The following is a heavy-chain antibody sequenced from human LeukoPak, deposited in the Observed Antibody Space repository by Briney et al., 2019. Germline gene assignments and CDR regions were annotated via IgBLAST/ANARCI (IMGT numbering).Heavy chain of an antibody. J-gene: IGHJ4*02. CDR3: TTGIRGD. CDR1: GLTVTNAW. D-gene: IGHD3-10*01. V-gene: IGHV3-15*07. CDR2: IASKTDGGAT. Sequence: GGSLRLPCSASGLTVTNAWMNWVRQATGEGLDWVGRIASKTDGGATDYAAPVKGRFTISRDDSKNTLNLQMNSLKTEDTAVYYCTTGIRGDWGQGTLVTVSS.